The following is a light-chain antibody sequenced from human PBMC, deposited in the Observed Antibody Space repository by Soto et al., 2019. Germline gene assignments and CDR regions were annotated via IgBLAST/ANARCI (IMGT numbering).Light chain of an antibody. CDR3: QQRSNWPPIT. V-gene: IGKV3-11*01. CDR1: QSVSSSY. J-gene: IGKJ5*01. CDR2: DAS. Sequence: IVLTQYPRTLSFSPGERAPLSCRASQSVSSSYLAWYQQKPGQAPRLLIYDASNRATGIPARFSGSGSGTDFTLTISSLEPEDFAVYYCQQRSNWPPITFAQGTRLAIK.